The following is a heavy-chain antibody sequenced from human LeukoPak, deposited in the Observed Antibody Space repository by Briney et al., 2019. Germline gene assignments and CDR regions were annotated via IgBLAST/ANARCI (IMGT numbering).Heavy chain of an antibody. CDR2: ISRDSSYI. V-gene: IGHV3-21*01. Sequence: GGSLRLSCAASGFTFSSYSMNWVRRAPGKGLEWVSSISRDSSYIYYADSVKGRFTISRDAAKNSLYLQMNSLRAEDTALYYCVRDISYWGQGTLVTVSS. CDR1: GFTFSSYS. CDR3: VRDISY. J-gene: IGHJ4*02.